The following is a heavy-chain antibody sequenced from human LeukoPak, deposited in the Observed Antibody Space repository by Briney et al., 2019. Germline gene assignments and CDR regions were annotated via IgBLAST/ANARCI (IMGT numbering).Heavy chain of an antibody. D-gene: IGHD1-1*01. V-gene: IGHV3-74*01. CDR2: INSDGSST. CDR1: GFTVSSYW. J-gene: IGHJ4*02. Sequence: GGSLRPSCAASGFTVSSYWMHWVRQAPGKGLVWVSRINSDGSSTSYADSVKGRFTISRDNAKNTLYLQMNSLRAEDTAVYYCAKVGSLAGTTNLPNDYWGQGTLVTVSS. CDR3: AKVGSLAGTTNLPNDY.